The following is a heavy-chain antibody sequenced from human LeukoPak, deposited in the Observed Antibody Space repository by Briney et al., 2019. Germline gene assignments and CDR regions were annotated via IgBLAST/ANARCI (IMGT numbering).Heavy chain of an antibody. CDR3: ARDRGSLPPYYFDY. J-gene: IGHJ4*02. D-gene: IGHD1-26*01. CDR2: ISSSSSYI. CDR1: GFNFTRYN. Sequence: GGSLRLSCAASGFNFTRYNMNWVRQAPGKGLEWVSSISSSSSYIYYADSVKGRFTISRDNAKNSLYLQMNSLRAEDTAVYYCARDRGSLPPYYFDYWGQGTLVTVSS. V-gene: IGHV3-21*01.